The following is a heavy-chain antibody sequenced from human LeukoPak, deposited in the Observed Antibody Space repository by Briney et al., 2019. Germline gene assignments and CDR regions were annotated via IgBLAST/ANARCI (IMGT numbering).Heavy chain of an antibody. CDR1: GFTFSTYN. D-gene: IGHD6-13*01. V-gene: IGHV3-21*01. CDR2: ISSSSSYI. J-gene: IGHJ5*02. CDR3: ARVAAAGMFDP. Sequence: GGSLRPSCAASGFTFSTYNMNWVRQAPGKGLEWVSYISSSSSYIYYADSVKGRFTISRDNAKNSLYLQMNSLRAEDTAVCYCARVAAAGMFDPWGQGTLVTVSS.